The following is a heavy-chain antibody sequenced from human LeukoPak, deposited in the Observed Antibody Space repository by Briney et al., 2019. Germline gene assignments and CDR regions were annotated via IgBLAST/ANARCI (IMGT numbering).Heavy chain of an antibody. CDR3: ARDLEFALGSGWYGPPPGADY. V-gene: IGHV1-2*02. J-gene: IGHJ4*02. D-gene: IGHD6-19*01. CDR1: GYTFTGYY. CDR2: INPNSGGT. Sequence: ASVKVSCKASGYTFTGYYMHWVRQAPGQGLEWMGWINPNSGGTNYAQKFQGRVTMTRDTSISTVYMELSRLRSDDTAVYYCARDLEFALGSGWYGPPPGADYWGQGTLVTVSS.